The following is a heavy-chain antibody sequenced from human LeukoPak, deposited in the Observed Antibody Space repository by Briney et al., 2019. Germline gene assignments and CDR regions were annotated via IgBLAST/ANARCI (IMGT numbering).Heavy chain of an antibody. D-gene: IGHD3-22*01. CDR3: ARAPVSDYYDSSGYYSY. J-gene: IGHJ4*02. CDR2: ISGGST. Sequence: GGSLRLSCAASGFTVSSNEMSWVRQAPGKGLEWVSSISGGSTYYADSRKGRFTISRDNSKNTLHLQMNSLRAEDTAVYYCARAPVSDYYDSSGYYSYWGQGTLVTVSS. CDR1: GFTVSSNE. V-gene: IGHV3-38-3*01.